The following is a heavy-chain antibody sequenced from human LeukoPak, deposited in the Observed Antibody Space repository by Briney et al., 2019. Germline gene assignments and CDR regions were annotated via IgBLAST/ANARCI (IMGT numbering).Heavy chain of an antibody. CDR1: GYTFTGYY. CDR3: ARGVVSMIVAEDWFDP. J-gene: IGHJ5*02. Sequence: ASVKVSCKASGYTFTGYYMHWVRQAPGQGLEWMGWINPNSGGTNYAQKFQGRVTMTRDTSISTAYMELSRLRSDDTAVYYCARGVVSMIVAEDWFDPWGQGTLVTVSS. V-gene: IGHV1-2*02. D-gene: IGHD3-22*01. CDR2: INPNSGGT.